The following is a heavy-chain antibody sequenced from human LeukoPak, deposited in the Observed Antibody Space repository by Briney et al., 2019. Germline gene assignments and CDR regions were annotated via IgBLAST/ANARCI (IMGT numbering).Heavy chain of an antibody. CDR2: IYYSGST. D-gene: IGHD3-10*01. J-gene: IGHJ4*02. Sequence: PSETLSLTCTVSGGSISSGGYYWSWIRQHPGKGLEWIGYIYYSGSTYYNPSLKSRVTISVDTSKNQFSLKLSSVTAADTAVYYCARGSFSITPHFDYWGQGTLVTVSS. CDR1: GGSISSGGYY. CDR3: ARGSFSITPHFDY. V-gene: IGHV4-31*03.